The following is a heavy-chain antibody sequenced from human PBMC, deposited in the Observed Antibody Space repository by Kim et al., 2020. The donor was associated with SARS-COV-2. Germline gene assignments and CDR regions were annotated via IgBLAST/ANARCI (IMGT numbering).Heavy chain of an antibody. V-gene: IGHV3-9*01. Sequence: GGSLRLSCAASGFTFDDYAMHWVRQAPGKGLEWVSGISWNSGSIGYADSVKGRFTISRDNAKNSLYLQMNSLRAEDTALYYCAKSDSSGYYHDRTLYYYYYGMDVWGQGTTVTVSS. CDR1: GFTFDDYA. J-gene: IGHJ6*02. CDR2: ISWNSGSI. CDR3: AKSDSSGYYHDRTLYYYYYGMDV. D-gene: IGHD3-22*01.